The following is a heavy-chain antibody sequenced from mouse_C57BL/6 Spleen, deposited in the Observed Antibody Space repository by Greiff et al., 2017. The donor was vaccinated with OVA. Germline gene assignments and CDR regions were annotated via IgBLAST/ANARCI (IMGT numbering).Heavy chain of an antibody. CDR1: GYSITSGYY. V-gene: IGHV3-6*01. Sequence: EVKLMESGPGLVKPSQSLSLTCSVTGYSITSGYYWNWIRQFPGNKLEWMGYISYDGSNNYNPSLKNRISITRDTSKNQFFLKLNSVTTEDTATYYCARAGLGRNYAMDYWGQGTSVTVSS. J-gene: IGHJ4*01. D-gene: IGHD4-1*01. CDR3: ARAGLGRNYAMDY. CDR2: ISYDGSN.